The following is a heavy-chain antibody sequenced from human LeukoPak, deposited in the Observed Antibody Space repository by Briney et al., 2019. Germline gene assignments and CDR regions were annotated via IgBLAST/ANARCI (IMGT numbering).Heavy chain of an antibody. V-gene: IGHV1-46*01. CDR3: ARDHRRDY. J-gene: IGHJ4*02. CDR2: INPSGGST. Sequence: ASVKVSCKASGYTFTTYAISWVRQAPGQGLERMGIINPSGGSTSYAQKFQGRVTMTRDTSTSTVYMELSSLRSEDTAVYYCARDHRRDYWGQGTLVTVSS. CDR1: GYTFTTYA.